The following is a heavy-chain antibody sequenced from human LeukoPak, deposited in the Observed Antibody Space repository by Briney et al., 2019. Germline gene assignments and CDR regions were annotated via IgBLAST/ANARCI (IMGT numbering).Heavy chain of an antibody. V-gene: IGHV4-39*01. Sequence: SETLSLTCTVSGGSISSSSYYWGWIRQPPGKGLEWIGSIYYSGSTYYNPSLKSRVTISVDTSKNQLSLKLSSVTAADTAVYYCARHGSGSGWFPFDYWGQGTLVTVSS. D-gene: IGHD6-19*01. CDR3: ARHGSGSGWFPFDY. CDR1: GGSISSSSYY. CDR2: IYYSGST. J-gene: IGHJ4*02.